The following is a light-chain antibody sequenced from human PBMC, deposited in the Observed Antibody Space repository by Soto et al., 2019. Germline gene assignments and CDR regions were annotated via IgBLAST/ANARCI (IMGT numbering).Light chain of an antibody. CDR3: QQYDHFLT. CDR1: QDIKNY. J-gene: IGKJ4*01. Sequence: DIQMTQSPASLAASVGDRVTITCRASQDIKNYLNWYQQKPGKAPKLLIYDASNLEIGVPSRFSGSGSGTHFIYTITTLQPEDIATYYCQQYDHFLTFGGGTKV. V-gene: IGKV1-33*01. CDR2: DAS.